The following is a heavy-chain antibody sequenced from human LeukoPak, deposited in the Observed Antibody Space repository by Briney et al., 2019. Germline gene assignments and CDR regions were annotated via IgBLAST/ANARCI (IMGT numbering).Heavy chain of an antibody. V-gene: IGHV3-30-3*01. Sequence: GRSLRLSCAASGFTFSGHAIHWVRQAPGKGLERVAAISYDGSDKYYSESVKGRPTISRDNSNNMVYLLMDNLGAEDTAVYFCAREPRDYSGGWFDPWGQGTLVTVSS. J-gene: IGHJ5*02. D-gene: IGHD1-26*01. CDR1: GFTFSGHA. CDR2: ISYDGSDK. CDR3: AREPRDYSGGWFDP.